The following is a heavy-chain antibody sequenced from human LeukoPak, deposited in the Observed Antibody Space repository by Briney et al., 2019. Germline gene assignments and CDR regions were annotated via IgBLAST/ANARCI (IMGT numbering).Heavy chain of an antibody. CDR2: ISAYNGNT. J-gene: IGHJ3*02. CDR3: ARVAAVAGIDAFDT. D-gene: IGHD6-19*01. CDR1: GYTFTSYG. Sequence: ASVKVSCKASGYTFTSYGISWVRQAPGQGLEWMGWISAYNGNTNYAQKLQGRVTMTTDTSTSTAYMELRSLRSDDTAVYYCARVAAVAGIDAFDTWGQGTTVTVSS. V-gene: IGHV1-18*01.